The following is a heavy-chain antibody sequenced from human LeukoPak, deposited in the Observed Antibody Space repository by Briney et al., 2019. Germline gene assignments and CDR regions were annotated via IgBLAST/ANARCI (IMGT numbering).Heavy chain of an antibody. CDR3: ARSDKPNIVVVVAASRGFDY. CDR1: GYTFTSYA. CDR2: INAGNGNT. V-gene: IGHV1-3*01. D-gene: IGHD2-15*01. Sequence: GASVKVSCKASGYTFTSYAMHWVRQAPGQRLEWMGWINAGNGNTKYSQKFQGRVTITRDTSASTAYMELSSLRSEDTAVYYCARSDKPNIVVVVAASRGFDYWGQGTLVTVSS. J-gene: IGHJ4*02.